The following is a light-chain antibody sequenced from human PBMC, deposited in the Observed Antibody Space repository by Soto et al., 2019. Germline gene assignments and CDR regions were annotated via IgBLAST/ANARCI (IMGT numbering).Light chain of an antibody. CDR2: DAS. Sequence: DIQVTQSPSTLSASVGDRVTITCRASQSISRSLAWYQQKPGRAPKLLIFDASSLESGVPSRFGGSGFGTEFTLTISSLQPDDFATYYCQQYNSDVFTFGPGTTVDIK. V-gene: IGKV1-5*01. CDR1: QSISRS. CDR3: QQYNSDVFT. J-gene: IGKJ3*01.